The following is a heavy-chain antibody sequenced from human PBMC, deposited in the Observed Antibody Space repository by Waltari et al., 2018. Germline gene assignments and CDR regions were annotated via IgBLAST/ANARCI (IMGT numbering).Heavy chain of an antibody. CDR3: ASYRLWFGELSHY. V-gene: IGHV4-59*01. D-gene: IGHD3-10*01. J-gene: IGHJ4*02. Sequence: QVQLQESGPGLVKPSETLSLTCTVSGSSISSYYWSWIRQPPGKGLEWIGYIYYSGSTNYNPSLKSRVTISVDTSKNQFSLKLSSVTAADTAVYYCASYRLWFGELSHYWGQGTLVTVSS. CDR2: IYYSGST. CDR1: GSSISSYY.